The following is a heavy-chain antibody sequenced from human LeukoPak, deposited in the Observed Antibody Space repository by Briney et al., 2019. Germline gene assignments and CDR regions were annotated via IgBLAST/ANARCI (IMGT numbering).Heavy chain of an antibody. CDR3: ARDQRYCSGGSCYSKPADY. CDR2: IYYSGST. Sequence: GSLRLSCAASGFTFSTYSMNWVRRAPGKGLEWIGYIYYSGSTYYNPSLKSRVTISVDTSKNQFSLKLSPVTAADTAVYYCARDQRYCSGGSCYSKPADYWGQGTLVTVSS. CDR1: GFTFSTYS. V-gene: IGHV4-59*12. D-gene: IGHD2-15*01. J-gene: IGHJ4*02.